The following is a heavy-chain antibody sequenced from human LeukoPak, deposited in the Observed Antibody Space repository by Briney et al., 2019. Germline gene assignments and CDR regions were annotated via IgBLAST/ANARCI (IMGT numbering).Heavy chain of an antibody. Sequence: SETLSLTCTVSGGSISSYYWNWIWQPPGKGLEWIGYIYYSGSTNYNPSLKSRVTISVDTSKNQFSLKLSSVTAADTAVYYCARTPYYYDSSGYTDFLFDPWGQGTLVTVSS. CDR3: ARTPYYYDSSGYTDFLFDP. D-gene: IGHD3-22*01. CDR2: IYYSGST. J-gene: IGHJ5*02. CDR1: GGSISSYY. V-gene: IGHV4-59*01.